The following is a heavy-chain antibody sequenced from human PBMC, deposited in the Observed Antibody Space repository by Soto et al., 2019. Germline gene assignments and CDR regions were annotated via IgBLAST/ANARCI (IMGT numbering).Heavy chain of an antibody. V-gene: IGHV4-39*01. CDR1: GGSISSGGYY. Sequence: SETLSLTCTVSGGSISSGGYYWSWIRQHPGKGLEWIGSIYYSGSTYYNPSLKSRVTISVDTSKNQFSLKLSSVTAADTAVYYCARRDYGDYEDYWGQGTLVTVSS. CDR3: ARRDYGDYEDY. D-gene: IGHD4-17*01. J-gene: IGHJ4*02. CDR2: IYYSGST.